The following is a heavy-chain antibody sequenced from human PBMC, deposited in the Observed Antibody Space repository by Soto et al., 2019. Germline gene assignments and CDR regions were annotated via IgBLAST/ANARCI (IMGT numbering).Heavy chain of an antibody. D-gene: IGHD4-17*01. V-gene: IGHV1-18*01. Sequence: APVKVSCKASGYTFTSYGISWVRQAPGQRLEWMGWISAYNGNTNYAQKLQGRVTMTTDTSTSTAYMELRSLRSDDTAVYYCARGGEPDYGDFVDWFDPWGQGTLVTVSS. CDR1: GYTFTSYG. CDR3: ARGGEPDYGDFVDWFDP. J-gene: IGHJ5*02. CDR2: ISAYNGNT.